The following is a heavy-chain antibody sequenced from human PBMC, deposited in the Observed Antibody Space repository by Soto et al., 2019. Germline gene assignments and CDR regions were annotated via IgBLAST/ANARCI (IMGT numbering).Heavy chain of an antibody. Sequence: QVQLQESGPGLVKPSETLSLTCTVSGGSISSYYWSWIRQPPGKGLEWIGYIYYSGSTNYNPSLKSRVTISVDTSKNQFSLKLSSVTAADTAVYYCAREVAGGGVDYWGQGTLVTVSS. J-gene: IGHJ4*02. V-gene: IGHV4-59*01. CDR2: IYYSGST. CDR1: GGSISSYY. D-gene: IGHD2-15*01. CDR3: AREVAGGGVDY.